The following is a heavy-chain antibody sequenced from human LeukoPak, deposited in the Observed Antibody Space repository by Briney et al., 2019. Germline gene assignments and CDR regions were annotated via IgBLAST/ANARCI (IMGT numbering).Heavy chain of an antibody. D-gene: IGHD3-10*01. CDR2: ISAYNGNT. CDR1: GYTFTGYY. CDR3: ARVFRGVPDY. V-gene: IGHV1-18*04. Sequence: ASVKVSCKASGYTFTGYYMHWVRQAPGQGLEWMGWISAYNGNTNYAQKLQGRVTMTTDTSTSTAYMELRSLRSDDTAVYYCARVFRGVPDYWGQGTLVTVSS. J-gene: IGHJ4*02.